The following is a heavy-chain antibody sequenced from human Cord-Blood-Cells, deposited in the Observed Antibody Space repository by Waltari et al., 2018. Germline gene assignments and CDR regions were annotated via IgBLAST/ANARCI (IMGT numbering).Heavy chain of an antibody. CDR3: WGNWNYFDY. J-gene: IGHJ4*02. D-gene: IGHD1-20*01. CDR1: GLTFRSYW. V-gene: IGHV3-7*01. CDR2: IKQDGSEK. Sequence: EVQLVESGGGLVQPGGSLRLSCAASGLTFRSYWMSWVRQAPGKGLEWVANIKQDGSEKYYVDSVKGRFTISRDNAKNSLYLQMNSLRAEDTAVYYCWGNWNYFDYWGQGTLVTVSS.